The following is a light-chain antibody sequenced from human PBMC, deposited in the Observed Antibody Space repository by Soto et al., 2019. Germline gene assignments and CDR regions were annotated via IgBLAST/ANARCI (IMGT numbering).Light chain of an antibody. CDR2: SNN. Sequence: QSVLTQPHSASGSPGLRVTISCSGSSSNIGSNAVNWYQQLPGTAPTLLIYSNNERPAGVPDRFSGSKSGTSASLAISGLQSEVAAHYYCTAWDDSLNGYVFGTGTKFTVL. CDR3: TAWDDSLNGYV. V-gene: IGLV1-44*01. CDR1: SSNIGSNA. J-gene: IGLJ1*01.